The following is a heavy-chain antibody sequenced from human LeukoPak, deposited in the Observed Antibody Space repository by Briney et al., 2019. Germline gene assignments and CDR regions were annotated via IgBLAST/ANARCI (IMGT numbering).Heavy chain of an antibody. J-gene: IGHJ5*02. CDR3: ARGLVPAASWFDP. D-gene: IGHD2-2*01. V-gene: IGHV7-4-1*02. CDR2: IHPSTGNP. CDR1: GYSFTNYA. Sequence: GASVKVSCKASGYSFTNYAMNWVRQAPGQGLEWMGWIHPSTGNPTYAQGFTGRFVFSLDTSVSTTYLQISSLKAEDTAVYYCARGLVPAASWFDPWGQGTLVTVSS.